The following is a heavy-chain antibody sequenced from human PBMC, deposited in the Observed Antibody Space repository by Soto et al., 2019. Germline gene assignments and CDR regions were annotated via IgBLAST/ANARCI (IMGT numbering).Heavy chain of an antibody. CDR2: IIPIFGTA. V-gene: IGHV1-69*13. J-gene: IGHJ4*02. CDR3: ARESEDLTSNFDD. Sequence: SVKVSCKASGGTFSSYAVSWVRQAPGQGLEWMGGIIPIFGTANYAQKFQGRVTITADESTSTAYMELSSLSAEDTALYYCARESEDLTSNFDDWGQGTLVTVSS. CDR1: GGTFSSYA.